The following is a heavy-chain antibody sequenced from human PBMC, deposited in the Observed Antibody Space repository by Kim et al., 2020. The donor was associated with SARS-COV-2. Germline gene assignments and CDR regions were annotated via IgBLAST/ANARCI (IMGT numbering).Heavy chain of an antibody. CDR1: GFTFSSYG. J-gene: IGHJ6*02. D-gene: IGHD6-6*01. CDR2: IWYDGSNK. V-gene: IGHV3-33*06. CDR3: AKDLVSSWDTGSASYYYGMDV. Sequence: GGSLRLSCAASGFTFSSYGMHWVRQAPGKGLEWVAVIWYDGSNKYYADSVKGRFTISRDNSKNTLYLQMNSLRAEDTAVYYCAKDLVSSWDTGSASYYYGMDVWGQGTRVTVSS.